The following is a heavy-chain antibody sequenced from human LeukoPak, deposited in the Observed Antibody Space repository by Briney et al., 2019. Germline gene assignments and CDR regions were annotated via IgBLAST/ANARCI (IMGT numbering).Heavy chain of an antibody. CDR1: GFVFRNYF. V-gene: IGHV3-7*01. CDR2: IKNDGSEI. J-gene: IGHJ4*02. Sequence: PGGSLRLSCAASGFVFRNYFMSWVRQAPGKGLEWVASIKNDGSEIYYVDSVRGRYTISRDNTKNSLYPQMSSLRAEDTAVYYCATDRGWRTSGYYLYYFEYWGQGTLVTFSS. CDR3: ATDRGWRTSGYYLYYFEY. D-gene: IGHD3-3*01.